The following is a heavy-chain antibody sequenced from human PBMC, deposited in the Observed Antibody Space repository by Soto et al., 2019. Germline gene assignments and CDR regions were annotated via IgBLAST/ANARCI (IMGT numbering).Heavy chain of an antibody. CDR3: ARHRDIVVVVAAGYFDY. CDR1: GGSISSSSYY. V-gene: IGHV4-39*01. CDR2: IYYSGST. D-gene: IGHD2-15*01. J-gene: IGHJ4*02. Sequence: QLQLQESGPGLVKPSETLSLTCTVSGGSISSSSYYWGWIRQPPGKGLEWIGSIYYSGSTYYNPSLKSRVTISVDTSKNQFSLKLSSVTAADTAVYYCARHRDIVVVVAAGYFDYWGQGTLVTVSS.